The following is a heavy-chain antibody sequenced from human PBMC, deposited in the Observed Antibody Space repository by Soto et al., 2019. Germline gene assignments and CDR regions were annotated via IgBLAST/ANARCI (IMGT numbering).Heavy chain of an antibody. V-gene: IGHV1-18*01. CDR3: ARGGDCSSTSCYTPNYYYGLDV. J-gene: IGHJ6*02. CDR1: GYNFPNYG. D-gene: IGHD2-2*02. CDR2: ISPYNGNK. Sequence: QVQLVQSGAEVKKPGASVKVSCKASGYNFPNYGISWVRQAPGQGLEWMGWISPYNGNKKYAESLQGRVTMTAVTSTSTAYMEVRSLRSDDTAVYYCARGGDCSSTSCYTPNYYYGLDVWDQGTTVIVSS.